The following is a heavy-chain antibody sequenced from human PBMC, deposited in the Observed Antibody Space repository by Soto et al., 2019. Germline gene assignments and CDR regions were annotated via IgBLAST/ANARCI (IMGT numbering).Heavy chain of an antibody. J-gene: IGHJ4*02. D-gene: IGHD6-13*01. CDR1: GGAISSGGHY. V-gene: IGHV4-39*01. CDR3: ARHRDTSRRYLLPDY. CDR2: IYYRANT. Sequence: SETLSLTCTVSGGAISSGGHYWGWIRQTPGKGLEWIGNIYYRANTYYNPSLRSRVTISADTSKIQSSLKVTSLTAADTALYYCARHRDTSRRYLLPDYWGQGILVTV.